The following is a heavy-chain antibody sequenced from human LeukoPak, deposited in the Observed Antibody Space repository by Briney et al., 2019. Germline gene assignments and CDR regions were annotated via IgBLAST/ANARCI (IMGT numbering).Heavy chain of an antibody. V-gene: IGHV3-30*04. CDR2: ISYDGSEQ. J-gene: IGHJ6*02. Sequence: PGRSLRLSCAASGFTFSSYDVHWVRQAPGKGLERVADISYDGSEQYYADSVKGRFTISRDNSRSTLYLQMHGLRAEDTAVYYCARDLVAASGSYRSYGMDVWGQGTTVTVSS. CDR3: ARDLVAASGSYRSYGMDV. D-gene: IGHD3-10*01. CDR1: GFTFSSYD.